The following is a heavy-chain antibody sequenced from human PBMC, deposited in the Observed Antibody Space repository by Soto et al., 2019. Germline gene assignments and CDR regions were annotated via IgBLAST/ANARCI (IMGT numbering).Heavy chain of an antibody. CDR1: GFTFSSYG. V-gene: IGHV3-30*18. CDR3: ANRGNPPVYYYYGMDV. CDR2: ISYDGSNK. D-gene: IGHD4-4*01. Sequence: QVQLVESGGGVVQPGRSLRLSCAASGFTFSSYGMHWVRQAPGKGLEWVAVISYDGSNKYYADSVKGRFTVSRDNSKNTLYLQMNSLRAEDTAVYYCANRGNPPVYYYYGMDVWGQGTTVTVSS. J-gene: IGHJ6*02.